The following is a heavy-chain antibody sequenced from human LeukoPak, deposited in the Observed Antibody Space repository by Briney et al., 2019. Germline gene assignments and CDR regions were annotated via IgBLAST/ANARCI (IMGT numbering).Heavy chain of an antibody. CDR1: GFSIKNYG. Sequence: QAGGSLRLSCAASGFSIKNYGMGWVRQAPGKGLEWVSGISGSGRNTYYADSVKGRFTISKDNSKNTLYLQMNSLRAEDTALYYCAARTGYDPYYFDYWGQGTLVTVSS. CDR2: ISGSGRNT. CDR3: AARTGYDPYYFDY. J-gene: IGHJ4*02. D-gene: IGHD3/OR15-3a*01. V-gene: IGHV3-23*01.